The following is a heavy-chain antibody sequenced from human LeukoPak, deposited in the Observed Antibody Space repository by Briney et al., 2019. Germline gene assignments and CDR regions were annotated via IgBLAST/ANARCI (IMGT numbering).Heavy chain of an antibody. J-gene: IGHJ4*02. D-gene: IGHD6-19*01. CDR1: SDSISSNNW. CDR2: XXHSGIT. V-gene: IGHV4-4*02. CDR3: AREYESSGWYSKGSFDY. Sequence: PSEPLSLTCAVSSDSISSNNWWNWVRQPPGKGLEXIXXXXHSGITEYNPSLRSRVTISVDKSKNQFSLKLNSVTAADTAVYYCAREYESSGWYSKGSFDYWGRGILVTVSS.